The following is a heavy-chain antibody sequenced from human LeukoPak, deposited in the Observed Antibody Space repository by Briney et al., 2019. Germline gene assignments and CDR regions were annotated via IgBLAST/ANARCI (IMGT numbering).Heavy chain of an antibody. CDR3: ARVVSSESYYYYYYMNV. J-gene: IGHJ6*03. V-gene: IGHV4-34*01. CDR2: INHSGST. CDR1: GGSFSGYY. Sequence: ASETLSLTCAVYGGSFSGYYWSWIRQPPGKGLEWVGEINHSGSTNYNPSLKSRVTISVDTSKNQFSLKLSSVTAADTAVYYCARVVSSESYYYYYYMNVWGKGTTVNVSS.